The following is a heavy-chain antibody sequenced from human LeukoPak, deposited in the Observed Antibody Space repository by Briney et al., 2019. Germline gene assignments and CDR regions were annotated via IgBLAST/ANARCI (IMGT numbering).Heavy chain of an antibody. D-gene: IGHD6-13*01. J-gene: IGHJ4*02. CDR1: EYTFTSHA. V-gene: IGHV7-4-1*02. CDR3: ARGGSSWYDY. CDR2: INTNTGNP. Sequence: ASVKVSCKASEYTFTSHAMNWVRQAPGQGLEWMGWINTNTGNPTYARGFTGRFVFSLDTSVNTAYLEISSLKGEDSAVYYCARGGSSWYDYWGQGTLVTVSS.